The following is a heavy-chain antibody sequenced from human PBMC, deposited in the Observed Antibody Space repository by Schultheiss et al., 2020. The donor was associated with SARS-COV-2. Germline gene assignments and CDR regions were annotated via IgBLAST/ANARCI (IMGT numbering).Heavy chain of an antibody. D-gene: IGHD6-6*01. V-gene: IGHV4-59*10. CDR1: GGSFSGYY. CDR3: ARESIAARPSPYYYGMDV. J-gene: IGHJ6*02. Sequence: SETLSLTCAVYGGSFSGYYWSWIRQPAGKGLEWIGRIYTSGSTNYNPSLKSRVTMSVDTSKNQFSLKLSSVTAADTAVYYCARESIAARPSPYYYGMDVWGQGTTVTVSS. CDR2: IYTSGST.